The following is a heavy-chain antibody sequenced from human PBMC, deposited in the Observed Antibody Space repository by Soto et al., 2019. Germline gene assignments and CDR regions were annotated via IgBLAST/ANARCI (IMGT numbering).Heavy chain of an antibody. V-gene: IGHV3-43*01. D-gene: IGHD6-6*01. Sequence: GGSLRLSCAASGFTFDGYTMHWVRQAPGKGLEWVSLISWDGGSTYYADSVKGRFTISRDNSKNSLYLQMNSLRTEDTALYYCAKSFSRSYGMDVWGQGTTVTVSS. J-gene: IGHJ6*02. CDR1: GFTFDGYT. CDR3: AKSFSRSYGMDV. CDR2: ISWDGGST.